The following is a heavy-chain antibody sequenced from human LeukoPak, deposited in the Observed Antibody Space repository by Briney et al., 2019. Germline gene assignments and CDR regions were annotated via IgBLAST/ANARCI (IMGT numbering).Heavy chain of an antibody. V-gene: IGHV3-30*02. CDR2: IRYDGNNK. J-gene: IGHJ4*02. Sequence: GGSLRLFCAASGHTFSNHGMLWVRQAPGKGLDWVAFIRYDGNNKLYADSVKGRFTISRDNSKNTLYLHINSLRAEDTAVYYCVKDNPLDYWGQGTLVIVSS. D-gene: IGHD1-14*01. CDR1: GHTFSNHG. CDR3: VKDNPLDY.